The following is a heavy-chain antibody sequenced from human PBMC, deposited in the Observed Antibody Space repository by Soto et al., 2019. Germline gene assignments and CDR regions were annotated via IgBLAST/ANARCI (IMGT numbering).Heavy chain of an antibody. CDR2: IYYSGST. CDR3: VHPALYHYLDV. CDR1: GGSISSSYY. J-gene: IGHJ6*03. Sequence: SETLSLTCTVSGGSISSSYYWGWIRQPPGKGLEWIGSIYYSGSTYYNPSLKSRVTISVDTSKNQFSLKLSSVTAADTAVYYCVHPALYHYLDVWGKGTTVTVSS. V-gene: IGHV4-39*01. D-gene: IGHD2-2*02.